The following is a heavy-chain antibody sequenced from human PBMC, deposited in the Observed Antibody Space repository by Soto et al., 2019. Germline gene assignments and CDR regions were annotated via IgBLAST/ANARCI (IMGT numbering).Heavy chain of an antibody. Sequence: ASVXVSCKASGYTFTSYYMHWVRQAPGQGLEWMGIINPSGGSTSYAQKFQGRVTMTRDTSTSTVYMELSSLRSEDTAVYYCARVYPSDTRYGYVGNNWFDPWGQGTLVTVSS. V-gene: IGHV1-46*03. D-gene: IGHD5-18*01. CDR1: GYTFTSYY. CDR3: ARVYPSDTRYGYVGNNWFDP. CDR2: INPSGGST. J-gene: IGHJ5*02.